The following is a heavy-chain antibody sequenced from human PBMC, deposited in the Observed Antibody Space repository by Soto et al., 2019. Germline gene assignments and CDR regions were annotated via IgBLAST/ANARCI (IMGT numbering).Heavy chain of an antibody. CDR1: GFTFSGSA. CDR3: TSQLTGDYYYYGMDV. D-gene: IGHD3-10*01. CDR2: IRSKANSYAT. J-gene: IGHJ6*02. Sequence: PGGSLRLSCAASGFTFSGSAMHWVRQASGKGLEWVGRIRSKANSYATAYAASVKGRFTISRDDSKNTAYLQMNSLKTEDTAVYYCTSQLTGDYYYYGMDVWGQGTTVTVSS. V-gene: IGHV3-73*01.